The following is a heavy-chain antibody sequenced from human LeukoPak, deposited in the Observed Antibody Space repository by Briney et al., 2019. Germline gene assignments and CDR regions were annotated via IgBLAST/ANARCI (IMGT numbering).Heavy chain of an antibody. CDR2: INPSGGST. D-gene: IGHD1-26*01. Sequence: ASVKVSCKASGYTSTSYYMHWVRQAPGQGLEWMGIINPSGGSTSYAQKFQGRVTMTRDMSTSTVYMELSSLRSEDTAVYYCARESTWEITAFDYWGQGTLVTVSS. V-gene: IGHV1-46*01. J-gene: IGHJ4*02. CDR3: ARESTWEITAFDY. CDR1: GYTSTSYY.